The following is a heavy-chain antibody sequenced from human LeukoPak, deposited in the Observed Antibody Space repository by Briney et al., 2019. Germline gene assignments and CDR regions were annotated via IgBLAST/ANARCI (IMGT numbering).Heavy chain of an antibody. J-gene: IGHJ5*02. CDR2: ISSSSSYI. Sequence: GGSLRLSCAASGFTFSDYYMSWIRQAPGKGLEWVSSISSSSSYIFYADSVKGRFTISRDNAKNSLYLQMNNLRAEDTAVYYCARDTGYSNNWDWFDPWGQGTLVTVSS. CDR1: GFTFSDYY. D-gene: IGHD6-13*01. CDR3: ARDTGYSNNWDWFDP. V-gene: IGHV3-11*06.